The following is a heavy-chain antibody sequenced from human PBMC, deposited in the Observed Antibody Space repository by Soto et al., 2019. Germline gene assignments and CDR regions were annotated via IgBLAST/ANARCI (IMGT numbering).Heavy chain of an antibody. CDR1: GYTFTIYG. J-gene: IGHJ4*02. Sequence: QVQLVQSGAEVKKPGASVKVSCKASGYTFTIYGISWVRQAPGQGLEWMGWISAYNGNTNYAQKLQGRVTMTTDTSTSTAYMELRSLSSDDTAVYYCARVKYYGSGSYSRNFDYWGQGTLVTVSS. CDR2: ISAYNGNT. V-gene: IGHV1-18*01. CDR3: ARVKYYGSGSYSRNFDY. D-gene: IGHD3-10*01.